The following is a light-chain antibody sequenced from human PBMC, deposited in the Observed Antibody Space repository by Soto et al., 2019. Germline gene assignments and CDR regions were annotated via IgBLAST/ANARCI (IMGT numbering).Light chain of an antibody. Sequence: DIQMTQSPSTLSASVGDRVTSTCRASQSISSWLAWYQQKPGKAPKLLIYKASSLESGVPSRFSGSGSGTEFTLTISSLQPDDFATYYCQQYNSYRRTFGQGTKVEIK. J-gene: IGKJ1*01. CDR2: KAS. CDR3: QQYNSYRRT. CDR1: QSISSW. V-gene: IGKV1-5*03.